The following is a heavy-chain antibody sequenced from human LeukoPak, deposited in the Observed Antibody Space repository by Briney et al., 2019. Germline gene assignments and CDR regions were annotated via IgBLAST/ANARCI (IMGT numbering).Heavy chain of an antibody. CDR2: ISGSGGST. CDR3: ARRNHYYYKEIDL. CDR1: GFTFSSYG. V-gene: IGHV3-23*01. Sequence: PGGSLRLSCAASGFTFSSYGMSWVRQAPGKGLEGVSAISGSGGSTYYADSVKGRFTISRDNSKNTLYLQMNSLRAEDTAVYYCARRNHYYYKEIDLWGQGTLVTVSS. D-gene: IGHD3-10*01. J-gene: IGHJ4*03.